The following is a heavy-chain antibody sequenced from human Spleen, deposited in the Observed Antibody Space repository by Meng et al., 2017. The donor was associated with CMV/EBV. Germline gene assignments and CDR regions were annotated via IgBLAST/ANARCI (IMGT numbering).Heavy chain of an antibody. V-gene: IGHV3-21*01. CDR3: ARELPAAKRPFDY. Sequence: GSLRLSCAASGFTFSSYAMSWVRQAPGKGLEWVSFISPDSDYIYYADSVKGRFTISRDNAKNSLYLQMNSLRAEDTAVYYCARELPAAKRPFDYWGQGSLVTVSS. CDR1: GFTFSSYA. J-gene: IGHJ4*02. CDR2: ISPDSDYI. D-gene: IGHD2-2*01.